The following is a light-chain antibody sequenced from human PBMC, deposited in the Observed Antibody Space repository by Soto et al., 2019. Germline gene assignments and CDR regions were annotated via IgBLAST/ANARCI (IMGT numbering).Light chain of an antibody. V-gene: IGLV2-14*01. CDR1: SSDVGGYNY. CDR3: SSYTSSSSLWV. CDR2: DVS. Sequence: QSALTQPASVSGSPGQSITISCTGTSSDVGGYNYVSWYQQHPGKAPKLMIYDVSNRPSGVSNRFSGSKSGNTASLTISGLQAEDEAHYYCSSYTSSSSLWVFGTGTQLTVL. J-gene: IGLJ1*01.